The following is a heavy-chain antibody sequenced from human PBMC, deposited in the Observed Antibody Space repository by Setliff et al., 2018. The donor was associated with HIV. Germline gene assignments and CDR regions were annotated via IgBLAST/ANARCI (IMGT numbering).Heavy chain of an antibody. J-gene: IGHJ3*02. CDR2: IKDTGAT. V-gene: IGHV4-61*10. Sequence: SETLSLTCTVSGVSVSGINYYWTWIRQPAGKGLEWLGHIKDTGATNYSPSLKSRVTMSIDTSNKQFSLKLSSVTAADTAVYYCARRIIVGAISDVFDIWGQGTLVTVSS. D-gene: IGHD1-26*01. CDR3: ARRIIVGAISDVFDI. CDR1: GVSVSGINYY.